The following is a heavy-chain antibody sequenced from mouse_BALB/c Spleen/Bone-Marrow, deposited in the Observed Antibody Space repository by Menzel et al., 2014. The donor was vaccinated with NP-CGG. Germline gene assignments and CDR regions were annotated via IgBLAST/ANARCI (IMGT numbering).Heavy chain of an antibody. CDR1: GYSITSDYS. CDR3: ARREDYDWFAY. CDR2: ISYSGST. D-gene: IGHD2-4*01. J-gene: IGHJ3*01. V-gene: IGHV3-2*02. Sequence: EVKVVDSGPGLVKPSQSLSLTCTVTGYSITSDYSWNWIQQFPGNKLEWMGYISYSGSTSYNPPLKSRISITRDTSKNQFFLQLNSVTTEDTATYYCARREDYDWFAYRGQGTLVTVSA.